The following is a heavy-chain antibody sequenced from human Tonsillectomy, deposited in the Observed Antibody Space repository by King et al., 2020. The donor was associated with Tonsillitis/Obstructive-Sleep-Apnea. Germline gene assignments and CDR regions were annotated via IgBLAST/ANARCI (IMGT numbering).Heavy chain of an antibody. CDR3: ARGDSSGYYYYYYGLDV. CDR1: GFTFSSYA. CDR2: ISYDGSNK. V-gene: IGHV3-30*04. J-gene: IGHJ6*02. Sequence: VQLVESGGGVAQPGRSLRLSCAASGFTFSSYAMHWVRQAPGKGLEWVAVISYDGSNKYYADSVKGRFTISRDNSKNTLYLQMNSLRAEDTAVYYCARGDSSGYYYYYYGLDVWGQGTTVTVSS. D-gene: IGHD3-22*01.